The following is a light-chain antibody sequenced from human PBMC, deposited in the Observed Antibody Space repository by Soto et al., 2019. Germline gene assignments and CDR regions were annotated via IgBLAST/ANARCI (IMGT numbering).Light chain of an antibody. Sequence: IVMTQSPATLSVSPGERVTLSCRASQSVSTNLAWYQQKPGQAPRLLISGASTRATGIPARFSGSGSGTEFTLTISSVQSEDFAVYYCQQYNNWWTFGQGTKGEIK. V-gene: IGKV3-15*01. CDR2: GAS. CDR3: QQYNNWWT. J-gene: IGKJ1*01. CDR1: QSVSTN.